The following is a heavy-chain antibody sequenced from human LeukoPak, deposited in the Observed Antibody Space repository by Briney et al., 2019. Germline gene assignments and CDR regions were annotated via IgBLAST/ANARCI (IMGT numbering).Heavy chain of an antibody. V-gene: IGHV3-23*01. J-gene: IGHJ4*02. D-gene: IGHD3-10*01. CDR1: GFTFSTYA. CDR3: AKDQRGSGSYGYFDY. CDR2: ISGSGGST. Sequence: GGSLRLSCAASGFTFSTYAMGWVRQAPGKGLEWVSTISGSGGSTYYADSLKGRFTISRDNSKNTLYLQMNSLRADDTAVYYCAKDQRGSGSYGYFDYWGQGTLVTVSS.